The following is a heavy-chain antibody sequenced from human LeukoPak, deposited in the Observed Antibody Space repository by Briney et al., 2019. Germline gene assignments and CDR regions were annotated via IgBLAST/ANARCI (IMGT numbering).Heavy chain of an antibody. Sequence: GGSLRLSCAASGFTFSSYAMHWVRQAPGKGLEWVAVISNDGSNKHYADSVKGRFTISRDNSLDTLYLQMNSLKPEDTALYYCARDQRNCSGGSCYPRRNWFDPWGQGALVTVSS. V-gene: IGHV3-30*04. D-gene: IGHD2-15*01. CDR1: GFTFSSYA. CDR2: ISNDGSNK. CDR3: ARDQRNCSGGSCYPRRNWFDP. J-gene: IGHJ5*02.